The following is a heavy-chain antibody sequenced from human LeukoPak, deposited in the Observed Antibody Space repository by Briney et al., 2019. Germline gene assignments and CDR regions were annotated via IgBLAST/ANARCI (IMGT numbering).Heavy chain of an antibody. CDR2: IKQDGSEK. J-gene: IGHJ4*02. D-gene: IGHD3-10*01. CDR1: GFTFSAYW. Sequence: GGSLRLSCAASGFTFSAYWMSWVRQAPGKGLEWVANIKQDGSEKYYVDSVKGRFTISRDNAKNSLYLQMISMRAEDTAVYYCARGSYYYPYWGQGTLVTVSS. CDR3: ARGSYYYPY. V-gene: IGHV3-7*04.